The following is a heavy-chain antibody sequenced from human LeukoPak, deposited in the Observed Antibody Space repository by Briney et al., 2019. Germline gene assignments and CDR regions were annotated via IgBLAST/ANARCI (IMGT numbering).Heavy chain of an antibody. CDR2: ISSSSSYI. D-gene: IGHD5-18*01. CDR1: GFTFSSYS. Sequence: GGSLRLSCAASGFTFSSYSMNWVRQAPGKGLEWVSSISSSSSYIYYADSVKGRFTISRDNAKNSLYLQMNSLRAEDTAVYYCARDRSYGLPDFDYWGQGTLVTVSS. CDR3: ARDRSYGLPDFDY. J-gene: IGHJ4*02. V-gene: IGHV3-21*01.